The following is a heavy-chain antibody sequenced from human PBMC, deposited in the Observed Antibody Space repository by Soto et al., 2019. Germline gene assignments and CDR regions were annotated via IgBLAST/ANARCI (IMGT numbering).Heavy chain of an antibody. J-gene: IGHJ4*02. D-gene: IGHD1-1*01. CDR2: IYYSGST. CDR1: GGSISSYY. CDR3: ARVNGWPTSVFDF. V-gene: IGHV4-59*01. Sequence: SETLSLTCTVSGGSISSYYWSWIRQPPGKGLEWIGYIYYSGSTNYNPSLKSRVTISLDASKKQFSLKLYSVTAADTAVYYCARVNGWPTSVFDFWGQGTLVTVSS.